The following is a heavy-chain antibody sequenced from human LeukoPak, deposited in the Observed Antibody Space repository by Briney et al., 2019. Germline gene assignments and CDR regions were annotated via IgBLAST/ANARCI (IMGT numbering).Heavy chain of an antibody. D-gene: IGHD6-25*01. CDR2: IYPRDSDT. J-gene: IGHJ4*02. CDR1: GYKFTNYW. Sequence: GESLXISXKGSGYKFTNYWIAWVRQMPGQGLEWLGIIYPRDSDTRYSPSFQGQVSISVDTSIDTAYLQWSSVKASDTAMYYCARLLAAPYYINFWGQGTLVTVSS. V-gene: IGHV5-51*01. CDR3: ARLLAAPYYINF.